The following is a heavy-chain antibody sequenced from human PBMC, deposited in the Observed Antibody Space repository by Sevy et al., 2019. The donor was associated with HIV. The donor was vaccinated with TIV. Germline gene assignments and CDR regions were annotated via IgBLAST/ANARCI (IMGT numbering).Heavy chain of an antibody. J-gene: IGHJ4*02. Sequence: GGSLRLSCAASGFTFSTSTMNWVRQAPGKGREGVSLMTSSGSYILYSDSVKGRFTISRDNAKNSVFLQMNSLRVEDTAVYYCVRDGWNYWGQGTLVTVSS. V-gene: IGHV3-21*06. CDR2: MTSSGSYI. D-gene: IGHD2-15*01. CDR3: VRDGWNY. CDR1: GFTFSTST.